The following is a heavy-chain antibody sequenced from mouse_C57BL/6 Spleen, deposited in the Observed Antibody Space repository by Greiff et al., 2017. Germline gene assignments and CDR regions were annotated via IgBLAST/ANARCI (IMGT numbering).Heavy chain of an antibody. J-gene: IGHJ4*01. V-gene: IGHV1-36*01. CDR2: VYPYYGRT. Sequence: EVQLQQSGPVLVKPGPSVKISCKASGFTFTDYYMHWVKQSHGKSLEWIGLVYPYYGRTSYNPKFKGKATLTVDTSSSTAYMELNSLTSEDSAVYYWSRGRADQATWDARDYWGQGTSVTVSS. CDR3: SRGRADQATWDARDY. CDR1: GFTFTDYY. D-gene: IGHD3-2*02.